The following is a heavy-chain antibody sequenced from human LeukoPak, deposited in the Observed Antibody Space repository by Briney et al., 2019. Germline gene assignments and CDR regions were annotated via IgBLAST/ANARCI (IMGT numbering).Heavy chain of an antibody. Sequence: PSETLSLTCAVYGGSFGGYYWSWIRQPPGKGLEWIGEINHSGSTNYNPSLKSRVTISVDTSKNQFSLKLSSVTAADTAVYYCARGPRQNSSFYVWGQGTLVNVSS. D-gene: IGHD6-19*01. CDR3: ARGPRQNSSFYV. V-gene: IGHV4-34*01. J-gene: IGHJ4*02. CDR2: INHSGST. CDR1: GGSFGGYY.